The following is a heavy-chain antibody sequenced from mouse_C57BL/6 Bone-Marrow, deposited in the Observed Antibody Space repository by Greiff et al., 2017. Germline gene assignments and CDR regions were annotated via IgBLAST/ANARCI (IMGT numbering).Heavy chain of an antibody. CDR1: GYTFTSYW. D-gene: IGHD2-3*01. CDR2: IYPGNSDT. CDR3: TKDGYYDWYFDV. J-gene: IGHJ1*03. Sequence: VQLQQSGTVLARPGASVKMSCKTSGYTFTSYWMHWVKQRPGRGLEWIGAIYPGNSDTSYNQKFKGKAKLTAVTSASTAYMELSSLTNEDSAVYYCTKDGYYDWYFDVWGTGTTVTVSS. V-gene: IGHV1-5*01.